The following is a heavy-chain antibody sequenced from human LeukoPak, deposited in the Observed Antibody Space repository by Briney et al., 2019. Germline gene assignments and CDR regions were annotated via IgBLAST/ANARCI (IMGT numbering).Heavy chain of an antibody. V-gene: IGHV4-61*02. CDR2: IYTSGST. CDR1: GGSISSGSYY. J-gene: IGHJ4*02. CDR3: ARDNWQQLVPYDY. Sequence: PSETLSLTCTVSGGSISSGSYYWSWIRQPAGKGLEWIGRIYTSGSTNYNPSLKSRVTISVDTSKNHFSLKLSSVTAADTAVYYCARDNWQQLVPYDYWGQGTLVTVSS. D-gene: IGHD6-13*01.